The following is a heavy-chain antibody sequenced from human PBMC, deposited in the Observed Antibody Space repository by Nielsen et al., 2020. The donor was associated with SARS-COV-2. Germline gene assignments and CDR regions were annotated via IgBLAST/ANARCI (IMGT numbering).Heavy chain of an antibody. D-gene: IGHD3-10*01. V-gene: IGHV4-39*01. Sequence: WIRQPPGKGLEWIGEIYHSGGTYYNPSLKSRVTISVDTSKNQFSLKLSSVTAADTAVYYCARHSSDRGSGSYLGSGNNWFDPWGQGTLVTVSS. J-gene: IGHJ5*02. CDR2: IYHSGGT. CDR3: ARHSSDRGSGSYLGSGNNWFDP.